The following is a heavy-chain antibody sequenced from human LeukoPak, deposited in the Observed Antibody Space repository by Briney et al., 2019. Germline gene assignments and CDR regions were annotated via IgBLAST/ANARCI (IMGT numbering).Heavy chain of an antibody. J-gene: IGHJ6*03. CDR3: ARGPQWRGDYYYMDV. V-gene: IGHV1-8*03. CDR2: MNPNSGST. CDR1: GYTFTSYD. D-gene: IGHD6-19*01. Sequence: ASVKVSCKASGYTFTSYDINWVRQATGQGLEWMGWMNPNSGSTGYAQKFQGRVTITRSTSISTAYMELSGLRSEDTAVYYCARGPQWRGDYYYMDVWGRGTTVTVSS.